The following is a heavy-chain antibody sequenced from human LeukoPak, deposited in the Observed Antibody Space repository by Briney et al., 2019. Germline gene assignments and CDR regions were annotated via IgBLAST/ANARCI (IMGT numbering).Heavy chain of an antibody. Sequence: PGGSLRLSCAASGFTFDDYAMHWVRQAPGKGLEWVSGISWNSGSIGCADSVKGRFTISRDNAKNSLYLQMNSLRAEDTALYYCAKDFGPAVAGPDYWGQGTLVTVSS. CDR1: GFTFDDYA. D-gene: IGHD6-19*01. J-gene: IGHJ4*02. V-gene: IGHV3-9*01. CDR2: ISWNSGSI. CDR3: AKDFGPAVAGPDY.